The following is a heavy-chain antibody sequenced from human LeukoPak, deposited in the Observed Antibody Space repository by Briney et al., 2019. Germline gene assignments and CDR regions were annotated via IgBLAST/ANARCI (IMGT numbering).Heavy chain of an antibody. D-gene: IGHD3-3*01. CDR3: AKDDFWSGYSDY. Sequence: PGGSLRLSCAASGFTFSSYGMSWVRQAPGKGLEWVSGISGSGGSTYYADSVKGRFTISRDNSKNTLYLQMNSLRAEDTAVYYCAKDDFWSGYSDYWGQGTLVTVSS. CDR2: ISGSGGST. V-gene: IGHV3-23*01. J-gene: IGHJ4*02. CDR1: GFTFSSYG.